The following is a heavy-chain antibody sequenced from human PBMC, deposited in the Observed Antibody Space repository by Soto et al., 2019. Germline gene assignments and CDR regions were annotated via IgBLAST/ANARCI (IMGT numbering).Heavy chain of an antibody. CDR3: ATGLDVYGSGSPELHGH. CDR1: GASVSGASFY. CDR2: IKHGGTT. J-gene: IGHJ4*02. V-gene: IGHV4-61*03. D-gene: IGHD3-10*01. Sequence: QVQLQEAGPGLVQPSETLSLTCIVSGASVSGASFYWSWIRQPPGKGLEWIGNIKHGGTTNYNPSLKNRVTMSVDTSRGRFSLKLNSVTSADTAVYYCATGLDVYGSGSPELHGHWGQGTLVTVSS.